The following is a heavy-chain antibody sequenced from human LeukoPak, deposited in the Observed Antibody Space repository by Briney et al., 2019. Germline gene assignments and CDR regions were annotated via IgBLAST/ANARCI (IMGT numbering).Heavy chain of an antibody. D-gene: IGHD6-19*01. CDR3: AKDEGIAVAGIIGVQDY. J-gene: IGHJ4*02. V-gene: IGHV3-30*18. CDR1: GFTFSSYS. CDR2: ISYDGSNK. Sequence: GGSLRLSCAASGFTFSSYSMHWVRQAPGKGLEWVAVISYDGSNKYYADSVKGRFTISRDNSKNTLYLQMNSLRAEDTAVYYCAKDEGIAVAGIIGVQDYWGQGTLVTVSS.